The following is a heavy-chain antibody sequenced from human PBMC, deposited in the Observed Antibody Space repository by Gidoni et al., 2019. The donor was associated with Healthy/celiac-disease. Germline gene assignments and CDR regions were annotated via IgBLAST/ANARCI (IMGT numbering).Heavy chain of an antibody. D-gene: IGHD3-22*01. Sequence: QVQLVESGGGVVQPGRSLRLSCAASGFTFSRSVMPWFRQAPGKGLEWVAVISYDGSNKYYADSVKGRFTISRDNSKNTLYLQMNSLRAEDTAVYYCAKDVMEDHFYHRIVVAIYGMDVWGQGTTVTVSS. J-gene: IGHJ6*02. CDR1: GFTFSRSV. CDR3: AKDVMEDHFYHRIVVAIYGMDV. V-gene: IGHV3-30*18. CDR2: ISYDGSNK.